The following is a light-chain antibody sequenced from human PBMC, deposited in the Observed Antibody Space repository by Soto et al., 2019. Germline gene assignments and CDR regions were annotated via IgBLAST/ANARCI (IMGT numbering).Light chain of an antibody. CDR1: SSDVGGFNY. CDR3: NSYTSSSTYV. J-gene: IGLJ1*01. V-gene: IGLV2-14*03. Sequence: QSVLTQPASVSGSPGQSITISFTGTSSDVGGFNYVSWYQQHPGKAPKLMIYDVTNRPSGVSYRFSGSKSANTASLTISGLQAEDEADYYCNSYTSSSTYVFGTGTKLTVL. CDR2: DVT.